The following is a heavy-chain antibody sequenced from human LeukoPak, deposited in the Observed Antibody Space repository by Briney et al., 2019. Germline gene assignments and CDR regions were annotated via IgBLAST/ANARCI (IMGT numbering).Heavy chain of an antibody. V-gene: IGHV3-53*01. J-gene: IGHJ4*02. CDR2: IYDGGST. Sequence: GGSLRLSCAASGFTVSSNYMSWVRQAPGKGLEWVSLIYDGGSTYYADSVKGRFTISRDNSKNTLYLQMNSLRAEDTAVYYCAKGFRGATGVIDYWGQGTLVTVSS. CDR1: GFTVSSNY. D-gene: IGHD1-26*01. CDR3: AKGFRGATGVIDY.